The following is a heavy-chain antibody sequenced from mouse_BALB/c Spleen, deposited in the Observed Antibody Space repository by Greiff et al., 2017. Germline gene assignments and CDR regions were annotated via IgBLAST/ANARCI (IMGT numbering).Heavy chain of an antibody. CDR1: GFTFSSYT. CDR2: ISNGGGST. D-gene: IGHD2-1*01. Sequence: DVMLVESGGGLVQPGGSLKLSCAASGFTFSSYTMSWVRQTPEKRLEWVAYISNGGGSTYYPDTVKGRFTISRDNAKNTLYLQMSSLKSEDTAMYYCARHGGNLDYWGQGTTLTVSS. V-gene: IGHV5-12-2*01. CDR3: ARHGGNLDY. J-gene: IGHJ2*01.